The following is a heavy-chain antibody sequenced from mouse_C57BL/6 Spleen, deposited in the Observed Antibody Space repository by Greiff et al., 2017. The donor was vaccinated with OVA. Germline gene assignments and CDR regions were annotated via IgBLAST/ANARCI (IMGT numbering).Heavy chain of an antibody. CDR3: AREGASWFAY. CDR1: GYTFTSYW. Sequence: QVQLQQPGAELVKPGASVKLSCKASGYTFTSYWMQWVKQRPGQGLEWIGEIDPSDSYTNYNQKFKGKATLTVDTSSSTAYMQLSSLTSEDSAVYDCAREGASWFAYWGQGTLVTVSA. CDR2: IDPSDSYT. V-gene: IGHV1-50*01. J-gene: IGHJ3*01.